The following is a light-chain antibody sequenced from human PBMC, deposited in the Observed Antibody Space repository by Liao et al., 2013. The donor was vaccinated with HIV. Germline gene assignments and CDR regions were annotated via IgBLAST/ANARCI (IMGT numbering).Light chain of an antibody. V-gene: IGLV3-21*01. CDR2: HDS. CDR3: QVWDSTSDHYV. CDR1: NIGIKN. J-gene: IGLJ1*01. Sequence: SYVLTQPPSVSVAPGKTARITCGGDNIGIKNVNWYQQKPGQAPVLVIHHDSDRPSGIPERFSGSNSGNTATLTISRVEAGDEADFYCQVWDSTSDHYVFGTGTKVTVL.